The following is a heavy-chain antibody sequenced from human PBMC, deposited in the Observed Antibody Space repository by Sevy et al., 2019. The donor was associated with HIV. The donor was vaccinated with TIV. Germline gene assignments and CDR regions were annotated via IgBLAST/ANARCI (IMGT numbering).Heavy chain of an antibody. Sequence: ASVKVSCKASGGTFSSYAISWVRQAPGQGLEWMGGIIPIYGTANDAQKCQGRVTITADTSTSTAYMELSSLRSEDMAVYYCARDAAYYDLWSGYSSAQDSYMDFWGQGTTVTVSS. CDR2: IIPIYGTA. CDR1: GGTFSSYA. D-gene: IGHD3-3*01. CDR3: ARDAAYYDLWSGYSSAQDSYMDF. J-gene: IGHJ6*03. V-gene: IGHV1-69*06.